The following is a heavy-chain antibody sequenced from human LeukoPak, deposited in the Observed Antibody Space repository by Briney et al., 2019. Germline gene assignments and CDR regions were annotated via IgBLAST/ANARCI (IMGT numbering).Heavy chain of an antibody. CDR3: ARYSSGWPYYFDY. CDR2: IYYSGST. Sequence: SQTLSLTCTVSGGSISSGGYYWSWIRQPPGKGLEWIGYIYYSGSTNYNPSLKGRVTISVDTSKKQFSLKLSSVTAADTAVYYCARYSSGWPYYFDYWGQGTLVTVSS. CDR1: GGSISSGGYY. J-gene: IGHJ4*02. V-gene: IGHV4-61*08. D-gene: IGHD6-19*01.